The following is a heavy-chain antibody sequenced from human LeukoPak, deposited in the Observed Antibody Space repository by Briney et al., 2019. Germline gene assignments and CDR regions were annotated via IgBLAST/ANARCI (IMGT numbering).Heavy chain of an antibody. CDR1: GFAFNTYA. V-gene: IGHV3-33*06. J-gene: IGHJ4*02. D-gene: IGHD6-13*01. CDR2: IWHDGSHK. CDR3: AKGAYSSSWERGDY. Sequence: PGGSLRLSCAASGFAFNTYAMHWVRQAPGKGLEWVTLIWHDGSHKFYIDSVRGRFTISRDNSKNTLYLQMNSLRAEDTAVYYCAKGAYSSSWERGDYWGQGTLVTVSS.